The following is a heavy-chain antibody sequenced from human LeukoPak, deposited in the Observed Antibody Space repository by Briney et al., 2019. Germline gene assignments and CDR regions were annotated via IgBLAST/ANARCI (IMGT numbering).Heavy chain of an antibody. CDR1: GYXFTGYY. V-gene: IGHV1-2*02. J-gene: IGHJ1*01. D-gene: IGHD4-11*01. CDR3: ARYDYSNLDMAEYFQH. Sequence: ASVTVSCKASGYXFTGYYMHWVRQAPGQGLESMGWINPNSGGTNYAQKFQSRVTMTRDTSISTAYMELSRLRSDDTAVYYCARYDYSNLDMAEYFQHWGQGTLATVSS. CDR2: INPNSGGT.